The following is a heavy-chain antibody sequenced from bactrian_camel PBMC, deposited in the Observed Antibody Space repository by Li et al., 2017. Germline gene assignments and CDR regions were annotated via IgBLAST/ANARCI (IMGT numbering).Heavy chain of an antibody. Sequence: HVQLVESGGGSVQAGGSLRLSCAASGYTYNRNCMAWFRQAPGKEREGVARIATGSGNTYYADSVKGRFTISQDNAKNTVYLQMNSLKPEDTAMYYCAGSRFAIHNRWNLEYEYNYWGQGTQVTVS. J-gene: IGHJ4*01. CDR2: IATGSGNT. D-gene: IGHD7*01. CDR3: AGSRFAIHNRWNLEYEYNY. CDR1: GYTYNRNC. V-gene: IGHV3S1*01.